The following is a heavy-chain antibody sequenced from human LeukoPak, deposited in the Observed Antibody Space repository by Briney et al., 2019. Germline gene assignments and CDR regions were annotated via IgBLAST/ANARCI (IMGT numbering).Heavy chain of an antibody. Sequence: ASVKVSCKVSGYTLTGLSMHWVRQAPGQGLEWMGWISAYNGNTKYTQTLQGRVTMTTDTSTSTAYMELRSLRSDDTAVYYCARDFAAAGTWGHWGQGTLVIVSS. CDR2: ISAYNGNT. CDR3: ARDFAAAGTWGH. CDR1: GYTLTGLS. V-gene: IGHV1-18*01. D-gene: IGHD6-13*01. J-gene: IGHJ4*02.